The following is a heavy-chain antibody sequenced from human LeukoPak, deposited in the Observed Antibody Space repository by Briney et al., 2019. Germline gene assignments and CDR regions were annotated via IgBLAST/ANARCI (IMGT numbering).Heavy chain of an antibody. J-gene: IGHJ4*02. CDR2: IIPIFGTA. CDR3: AGGPMTTTFDY. D-gene: IGHD4-17*01. CDR1: GGTFSSYA. V-gene: IGHV1-69*13. Sequence: ASVKVSCKASGGTFSSYAISRVRQAPGQGLEWMGRIIPIFGTANYAQKFQGRVTITADESTSTAYMELSSLRSEDTAVYYCAGGPMTTTFDYWGQGTLVTVSS.